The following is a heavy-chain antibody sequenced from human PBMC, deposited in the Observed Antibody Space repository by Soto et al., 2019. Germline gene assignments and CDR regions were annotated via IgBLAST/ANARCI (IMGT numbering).Heavy chain of an antibody. Sequence: GGSLRLSCAASGFTFSSYGMHWVRQAPCKGLEWLAVISYDGSNKYYADSVKGRFTISTDNSKNTLYLQMNSLRAEDTAVYYCAKDHRVVLALRFDYFDRWGKGTLVTGSS. D-gene: IGHD2-15*01. J-gene: IGHJ4*02. CDR3: AKDHRVVLALRFDYFDR. CDR1: GFTFSSYG. CDR2: ISYDGSNK. V-gene: IGHV3-30*18.